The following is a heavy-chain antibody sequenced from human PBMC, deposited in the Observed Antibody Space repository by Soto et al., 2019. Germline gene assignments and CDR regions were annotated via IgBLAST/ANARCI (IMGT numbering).Heavy chain of an antibody. D-gene: IGHD2-15*01. Sequence: QLQLQESGPGLVKPSETLSLTCTVSGGSISSSSYYWGWIRQPPGKGLEWIGSIYYSGSTYYNPSLKSRVTISVDTSKNQFSLKLSSVTAADTAVYYCARLSGFLLRVVAAIDYWGQGTLVTVSS. CDR3: ARLSGFLLRVVAAIDY. CDR2: IYYSGST. CDR1: GGSISSSSYY. V-gene: IGHV4-39*01. J-gene: IGHJ4*02.